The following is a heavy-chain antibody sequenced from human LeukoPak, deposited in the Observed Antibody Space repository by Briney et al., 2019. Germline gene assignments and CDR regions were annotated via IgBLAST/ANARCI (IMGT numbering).Heavy chain of an antibody. Sequence: AGGSLRLSCAASGFTFSSYGMHWVRQAPGKGLEWVAVIWYDGSNKYYADSVKGRFTISRDNSKNTLYLQMNSLRAEDTAVYYCARANWGSYYFDYWGQGTLVTVSS. J-gene: IGHJ4*02. D-gene: IGHD7-27*01. CDR1: GFTFSSYG. CDR2: IWYDGSNK. V-gene: IGHV3-33*01. CDR3: ARANWGSYYFDY.